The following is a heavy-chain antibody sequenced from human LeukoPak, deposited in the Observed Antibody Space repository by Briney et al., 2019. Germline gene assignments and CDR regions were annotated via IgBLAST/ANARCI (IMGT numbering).Heavy chain of an antibody. CDR2: ISGSGGST. CDR3: AKVASFYYYYYGMDV. V-gene: IGHV3-23*01. Sequence: GTLRLSCAASGFTFSSYAMSWVRQAPGKGLEWVSAISGSGGSTYYADSVKGRFTISRDNSKNTLYLQMNSLRAEDTAVYYCAKVASFYYYYYGMDVWGQGTTVTVSS. J-gene: IGHJ6*02. CDR1: GFTFSSYA.